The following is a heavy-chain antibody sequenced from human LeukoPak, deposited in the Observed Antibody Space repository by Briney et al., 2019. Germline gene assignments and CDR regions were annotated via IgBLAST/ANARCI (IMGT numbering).Heavy chain of an antibody. CDR2: INHSGST. D-gene: IGHD2-21*02. Sequence: SETLSLTCAVYGGSFSGYYWSWIRQPPGKGLEWIGEINHSGSTNYNPSLKSRVTISVDTSKNQFSLKLSSVTAADTAVYYCARDVRRIVVVTAHFDYWGQGTLVTVSS. CDR1: GGSFSGYY. V-gene: IGHV4-34*01. J-gene: IGHJ4*02. CDR3: ARDVRRIVVVTAHFDY.